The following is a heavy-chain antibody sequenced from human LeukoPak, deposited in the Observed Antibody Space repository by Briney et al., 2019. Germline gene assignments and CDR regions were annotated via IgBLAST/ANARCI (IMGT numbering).Heavy chain of an antibody. D-gene: IGHD3-3*01. Sequence: PGGSLRLSCAASGFTFSSYWMTWVRQAPGKGVEWVANIKQDGSEKYYVDSVKGRFAISRDNAKNSLYLQMNSLRAEDTAVYYCATDRGYYDFPSGPNWGQGTLVTVSS. CDR2: IKQDGSEK. V-gene: IGHV3-7*01. CDR1: GFTFSSYW. J-gene: IGHJ4*02. CDR3: ATDRGYYDFPSGPN.